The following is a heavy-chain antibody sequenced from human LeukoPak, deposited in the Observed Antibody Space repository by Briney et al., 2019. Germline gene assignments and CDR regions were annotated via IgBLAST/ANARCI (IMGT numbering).Heavy chain of an antibody. CDR3: ARVGYYYGSGSYYFDY. J-gene: IGHJ4*02. D-gene: IGHD3-10*01. Sequence: SETLSLTCAVYGGSFSGYYWSWIRQPPGKGLEWIGEINHSGSTNYNPSLKSRVTISVDTSKNQFSLKLSSVTAADTAVYYRARVGYYYGSGSYYFDYWGQGTLVTVSS. CDR1: GGSFSGYY. CDR2: INHSGST. V-gene: IGHV4-34*01.